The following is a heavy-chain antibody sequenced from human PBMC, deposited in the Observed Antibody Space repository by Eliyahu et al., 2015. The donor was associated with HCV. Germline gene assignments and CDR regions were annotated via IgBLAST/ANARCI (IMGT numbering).Heavy chain of an antibody. V-gene: IGHV3-21*01. CDR1: GFTFSSSS. J-gene: IGHJ4*02. CDR2: NVSTYI. CDR3: ARDGSGYSGGFYFDY. Sequence: EVQLVESGGGLVKPGGSLRLSCAASGFTFSSSSMNWVPPGSGEGLAGVGPIRNVSTYIYYADSVKGRFTISRDNAKNSLYLQMNSLRAEDTAVYYCARDGSGYSGGFYFDYWGQGTLVTVSS. D-gene: IGHD3-22*01.